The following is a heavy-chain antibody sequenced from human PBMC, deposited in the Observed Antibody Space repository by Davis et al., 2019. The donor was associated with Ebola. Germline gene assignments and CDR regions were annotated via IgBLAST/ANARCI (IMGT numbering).Heavy chain of an antibody. CDR3: VRIPFSSGWQHYFDY. Sequence: PGGSLRLSCTASGFTFSDYAMSWFRQAPGKGLEWVSYISSSSSTIYYADSVKGRFTISRDNAKNSLYLQMSSLRDEDTALYYCVRIPFSSGWQHYFDYWGQGTLVTVSS. J-gene: IGHJ4*02. CDR1: GFTFSDYA. CDR2: ISSSSSTI. V-gene: IGHV3-48*02. D-gene: IGHD6-19*01.